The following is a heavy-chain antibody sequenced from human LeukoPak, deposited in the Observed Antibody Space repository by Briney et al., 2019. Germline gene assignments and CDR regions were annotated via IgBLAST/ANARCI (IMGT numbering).Heavy chain of an antibody. CDR2: ISSSGSTI. Sequence: GGSLRLSCAASGFTFSDYYMSWIRQAPGKGLEWVSYISSSGSTIYYADSVKGRFTISRDNAKNSLYLQMNSLRAEDTAVYYCARDASSSSFRYYYYYMDVWGKGTTVTVSS. CDR1: GFTFSDYY. J-gene: IGHJ6*03. D-gene: IGHD6-6*01. V-gene: IGHV3-11*01. CDR3: ARDASSSSFRYYYYYMDV.